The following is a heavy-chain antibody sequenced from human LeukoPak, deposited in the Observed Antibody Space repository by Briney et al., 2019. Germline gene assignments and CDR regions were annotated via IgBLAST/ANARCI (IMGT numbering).Heavy chain of an antibody. CDR3: AKEGYYFDSSGYYDY. Sequence: GGSLRLSCAASRFTFSRYAMTWVRQAPGKGLEWVSGISGSGGSTYYADSVKGRFTISRDNSKNTLYLQMNSLRAEDTALYYCAKEGYYFDSSGYYDYWGQRTLVTVSS. CDR1: RFTFSRYA. J-gene: IGHJ4*02. V-gene: IGHV3-23*01. D-gene: IGHD3-22*01. CDR2: ISGSGGST.